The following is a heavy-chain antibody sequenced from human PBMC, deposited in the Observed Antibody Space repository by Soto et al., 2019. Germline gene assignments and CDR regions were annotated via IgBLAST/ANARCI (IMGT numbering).Heavy chain of an antibody. Sequence: SETLSLTCTVSGGSISSYYWSWIRQPPGKGLEWIGYIYYSGSTNYNPSLKSRVTISVDTSKNQFSLKLGSVTAADTAVYYCARDGCGGSCHFDYWGQGTLVTVSS. J-gene: IGHJ4*02. D-gene: IGHD2-15*01. CDR2: IYYSGST. CDR1: GGSISSYY. CDR3: ARDGCGGSCHFDY. V-gene: IGHV4-59*01.